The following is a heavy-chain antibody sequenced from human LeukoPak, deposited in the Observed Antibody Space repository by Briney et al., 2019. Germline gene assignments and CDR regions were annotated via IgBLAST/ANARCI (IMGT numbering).Heavy chain of an antibody. J-gene: IGHJ4*02. V-gene: IGHV3-49*04. D-gene: IGHD6-13*01. CDR3: TRARYSCSWYADY. Sequence: HTGGSLRLSCTASGFTLGDYAMSWVRQAPGKGLEWVGFIRSKAYGGTTEYAASVKGRFTISRDDSKSIAYLQINSLKTEDTAVYYCTRARYSCSWYADYWGQGTLVTVSS. CDR1: GFTLGDYA. CDR2: IRSKAYGGTT.